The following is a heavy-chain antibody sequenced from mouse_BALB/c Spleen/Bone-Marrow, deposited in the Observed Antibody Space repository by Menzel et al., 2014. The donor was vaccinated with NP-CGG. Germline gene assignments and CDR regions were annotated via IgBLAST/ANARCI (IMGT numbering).Heavy chain of an antibody. D-gene: IGHD2-3*01. V-gene: IGHV4-1*02. Sequence: EVQGVESGGGLVQPGGSLKLSCAASGFDFSGYWMTWVRQAPGKGLEWIGEIYPDSSTINYTPSLKDKFLISRDNAKNTLYLQMSKVRSEDTALYYCAIRGWSSYWYFDVWGAGTTVTVSS. CDR1: GFDFSGYW. CDR3: AIRGWSSYWYFDV. J-gene: IGHJ1*01. CDR2: IYPDSSTI.